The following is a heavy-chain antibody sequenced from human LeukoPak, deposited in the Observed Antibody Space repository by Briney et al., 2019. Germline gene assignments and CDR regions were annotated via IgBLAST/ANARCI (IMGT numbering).Heavy chain of an antibody. CDR1: GYTLTMYY. J-gene: IGHJ4*02. V-gene: IGHV1-46*01. CDR2: INPSGGSA. CDR3: ARLAEYDSSGYLSY. D-gene: IGHD3-22*01. Sequence: ASVKVSFKASGYTLTMYYMHWVPHAPGQGLEWMGIINPSGGSARYAQKFQGRGTMTRDTSTSTVYMEVSSLRSEDTAVYYWARLAEYDSSGYLSYWGQGTLVTVSS.